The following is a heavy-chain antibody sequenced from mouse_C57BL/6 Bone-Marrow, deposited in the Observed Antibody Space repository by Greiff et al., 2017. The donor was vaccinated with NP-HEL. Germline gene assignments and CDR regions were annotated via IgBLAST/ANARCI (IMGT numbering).Heavy chain of an antibody. CDR2: IHPNSGST. Sequence: VKLQQPGAELVKPGASVKLSCKASGYTFTSYWMHWVKQRPGQGLEWIGMIHPNSGSTNYNEKFKSKATLPVDKSSSTAYMQLSSLTSDDSAVYYCARNYGSSYDWYFDVWGTGTTVTVSS. CDR3: ARNYGSSYDWYFDV. V-gene: IGHV1-64*01. CDR1: GYTFTSYW. D-gene: IGHD1-1*01. J-gene: IGHJ1*03.